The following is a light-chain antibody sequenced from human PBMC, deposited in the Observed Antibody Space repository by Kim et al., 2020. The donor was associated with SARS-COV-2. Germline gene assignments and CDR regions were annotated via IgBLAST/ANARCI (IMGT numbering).Light chain of an antibody. Sequence: SYELTQPPSVSVSPGQSARITWTGDALPAKQTYWYQQKSGQAPLLLIYKDSERPTGIPGRFSGSSSGTTVTLTISGVQGEDDADYYCQSAFGSGTYVFGTGPKVTVL. CDR1: ALPAKQ. CDR2: KDS. CDR3: QSAFGSGTYV. J-gene: IGLJ1*01. V-gene: IGLV3-25*03.